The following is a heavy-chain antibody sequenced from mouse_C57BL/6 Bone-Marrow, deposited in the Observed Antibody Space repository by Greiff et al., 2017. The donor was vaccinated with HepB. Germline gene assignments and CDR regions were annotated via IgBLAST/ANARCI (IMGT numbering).Heavy chain of an antibody. Sequence: VQLQQSVAELVRPGASVKLSCTASGFNIKNTYMPWVKQRPEQGLEWIGRIDPANGNAKYAPKFQGKATITADTSSNTAYLQLSSLTSEDTAIYDYALTRTSAYWGQGTLVTVSA. CDR1: GFNIKNTY. J-gene: IGHJ3*01. V-gene: IGHV14-3*01. CDR2: IDPANGNA. D-gene: IGHD4-1*01. CDR3: ALTRTSAY.